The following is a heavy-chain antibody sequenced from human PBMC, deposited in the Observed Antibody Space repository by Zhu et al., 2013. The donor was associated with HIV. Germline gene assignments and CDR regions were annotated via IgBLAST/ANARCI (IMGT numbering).Heavy chain of an antibody. CDR3: ARDLNLVSGDPYYYYYGMDV. CDR1: GYTFTSYG. J-gene: IGHJ6*02. D-gene: IGHD3-10*01. V-gene: IGHV1-18*01. CDR2: ISAYNGNT. Sequence: QVQLVQSGAEVKKPGASVKVSCKASGYTFTSYGISWVRQAPGQGLEWMGWISAYNGNTNYAQKLQGRVTMTTDTSTSTAYMELRSLRSDDTAVYYCARDLNLVSGDPYYYYYGMDVWGQGTTVTVSS.